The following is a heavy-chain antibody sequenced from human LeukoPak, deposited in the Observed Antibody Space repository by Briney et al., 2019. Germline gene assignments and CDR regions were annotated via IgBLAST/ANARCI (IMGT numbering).Heavy chain of an antibody. J-gene: IGHJ4*02. Sequence: SETLSLTCAVYGGSFSGYYWSWIRQPPGKGLEWIGEINHSGSTNYNPSLKSRVTISVDTSKNQFFLKLSSVTAADTAVYYCARFNYYDSSGYYSFDYWGQGTLVTVSS. V-gene: IGHV4-34*01. D-gene: IGHD3-22*01. CDR3: ARFNYYDSSGYYSFDY. CDR1: GGSFSGYY. CDR2: INHSGST.